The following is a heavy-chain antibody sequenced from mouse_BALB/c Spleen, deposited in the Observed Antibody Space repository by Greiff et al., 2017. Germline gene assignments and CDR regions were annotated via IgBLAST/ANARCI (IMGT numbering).Heavy chain of an antibody. CDR2: IDPETGGT. Sequence: VQLQQSGAELVRPGASVTLSCKASGYTFTDYEMHWVKQTPVHGLEWIGAIDPETGGTAYNQKFKGKATRTADKSSSTAYMELRSLTSEDSAVYYCTRSTMIPYWGQGTLVTVSA. CDR1: GYTFTDYE. CDR3: TRSTMIPY. V-gene: IGHV1-15*01. D-gene: IGHD2-4*01. J-gene: IGHJ3*01.